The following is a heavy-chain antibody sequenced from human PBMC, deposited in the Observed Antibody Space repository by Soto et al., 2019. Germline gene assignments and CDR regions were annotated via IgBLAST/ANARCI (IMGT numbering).Heavy chain of an antibody. CDR1: GFTFSSYG. CDR2: IWYDGSNK. CDR3: ARDCDYDFWSGYYYYYYGMDV. V-gene: IGHV3-33*01. D-gene: IGHD3-3*01. J-gene: IGHJ6*02. Sequence: QVPLVESGGGVVQPGRSLRLSCAASGFTFSSYGMHWVRQAPGKGLEWVAVIWYDGSNKYYADSVKGRFTISRDNSKNTLYLQMNSLRAEDTAVYYCARDCDYDFWSGYYYYYYGMDVWGQGTTVTVSS.